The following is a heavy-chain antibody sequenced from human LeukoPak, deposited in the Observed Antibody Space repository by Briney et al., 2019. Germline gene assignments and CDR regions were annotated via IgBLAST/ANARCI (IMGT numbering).Heavy chain of an antibody. CDR1: GYSFTSYW. CDR2: IYPGDSNT. V-gene: IGHV5-51*01. J-gene: IGHJ1*01. CDR3: AGEEGCSSSSCYGQYQSEYFQR. Sequence: GEPLQISCKDSGYSFTSYWICCVRHMPGKGLELMGIIYPGDSNTKYTPSFQGQVTVSADKSNSTAYLQSSTLTASDTAMYSCAGEEGCSSSSCYGQYQSEYFQRWGQGTLVTVCS. D-gene: IGHD2-2*01.